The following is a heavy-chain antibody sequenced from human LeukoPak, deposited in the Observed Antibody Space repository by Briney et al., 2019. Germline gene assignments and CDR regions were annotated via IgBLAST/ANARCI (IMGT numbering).Heavy chain of an antibody. CDR1: GFTFSSYG. CDR2: ISYDGSNK. D-gene: IGHD2-2*01. Sequence: GGSLRLSCAASGFTFSSYGMHWVRQAPGKGLEWVAVISYDGSNKYYADSVKGRFTISRDNSKNTLYLQMNSPRAEDTAVYYCAKDRGDIVVVPAAKYYYYGMDVWGQGTTVTVSS. J-gene: IGHJ6*02. V-gene: IGHV3-30*18. CDR3: AKDRGDIVVVPAAKYYYYGMDV.